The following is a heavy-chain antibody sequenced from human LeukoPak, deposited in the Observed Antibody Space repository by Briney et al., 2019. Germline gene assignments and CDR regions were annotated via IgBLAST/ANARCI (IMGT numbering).Heavy chain of an antibody. CDR1: GGTFSSYA. V-gene: IGHV1-69*06. Sequence: SVKVSCKASGGTFSSYAISWVRQAPGQGLEWMGGIIPIFGTANYAQKFQGRVTITADKSTSTAYMELSSLRSEDTAVYYCATDLAAVAGHYYYGMDVWGQGTTVTVSS. CDR2: IIPIFGTA. D-gene: IGHD6-19*01. J-gene: IGHJ6*02. CDR3: ATDLAAVAGHYYYGMDV.